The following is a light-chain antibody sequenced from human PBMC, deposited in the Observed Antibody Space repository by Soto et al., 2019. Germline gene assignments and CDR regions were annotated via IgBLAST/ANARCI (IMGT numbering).Light chain of an antibody. Sequence: QSALTQPASVSGSNGQSITISCTGTSSDVGTYNYVSWYQQHPGKAPKLMIYEVNNRPSGVSSRFSGSKSGITASLAISGLQADDEADYYCSSWTTSSTLVFGGGTKLTVL. J-gene: IGLJ3*02. CDR3: SSWTTSSTLV. CDR1: SSDVGTYNY. V-gene: IGLV2-14*01. CDR2: EVN.